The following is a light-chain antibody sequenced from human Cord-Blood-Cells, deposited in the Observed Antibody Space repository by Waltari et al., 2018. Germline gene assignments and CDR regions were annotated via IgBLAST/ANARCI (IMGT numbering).Light chain of an antibody. J-gene: IGLJ2*01. CDR2: HDS. CDR1: QLGDKY. Sequence: SYELTQPPSVSVSPGQTASITCSGDQLGDKYACWYQQKPGQSPVLVIYHDSKRPPGIPERFSGSNSGNTATLTISGTQAMDEADYYCQAWDSSTVVFGGGTKLTVL. CDR3: QAWDSSTVV. V-gene: IGLV3-1*01.